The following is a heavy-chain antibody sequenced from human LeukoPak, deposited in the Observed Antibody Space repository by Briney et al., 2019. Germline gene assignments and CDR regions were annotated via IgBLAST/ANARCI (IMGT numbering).Heavy chain of an antibody. CDR3: AGRSGSFDY. D-gene: IGHD3-10*01. J-gene: IGHJ4*02. Sequence: GGSLRLSCAASGFIFGNYWMSWVRQFPGKRLEWVANIKQDGSKKNYVDSVRGRFTISRDNAKSSLYLQMDSLRVEDSAVYYCAGRSGSFDYWGQGALVTVSS. CDR1: GFIFGNYW. CDR2: IKQDGSKK. V-gene: IGHV3-7*01.